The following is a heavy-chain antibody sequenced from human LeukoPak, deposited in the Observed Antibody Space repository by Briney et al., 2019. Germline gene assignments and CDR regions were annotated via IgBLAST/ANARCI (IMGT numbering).Heavy chain of an antibody. J-gene: IGHJ4*02. Sequence: SETLSLTCAVNGRSFTGYYWSWIRQFPGKGLEWIGEINHSGSSNYNSSLKGRLTISVDTSKIQLTLKLSSVTAADTAIYYCARGGYGPGSHYKYWGQGTLVTVPS. CDR3: ARGGYGPGSHYKY. V-gene: IGHV4-34*01. D-gene: IGHD3-10*01. CDR2: INHSGSS. CDR1: GRSFTGYY.